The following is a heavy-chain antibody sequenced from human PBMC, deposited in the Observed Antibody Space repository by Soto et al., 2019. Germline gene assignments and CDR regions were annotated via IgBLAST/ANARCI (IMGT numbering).Heavy chain of an antibody. J-gene: IGHJ4*02. Sequence: SVKVSCKASGGTFSSYAISWVRQAPGQGLEWMGGIIPIFGTANYAQKFQGRVTITADESTSTAYMELSSLRSEDTAVYYCARHGGIAAAGPLDYWGQGTLVTVSS. V-gene: IGHV1-69*13. CDR3: ARHGGIAAAGPLDY. D-gene: IGHD6-13*01. CDR2: IIPIFGTA. CDR1: GGTFSSYA.